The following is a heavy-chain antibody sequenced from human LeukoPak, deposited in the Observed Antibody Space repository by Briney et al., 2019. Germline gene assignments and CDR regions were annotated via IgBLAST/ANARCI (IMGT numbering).Heavy chain of an antibody. D-gene: IGHD6-19*01. Sequence: GGSLRLSCAASGFTFGSYAMSWVRQAPGKGLEWVSAISGSGGSTYYADSVRGRFTISRDNSKNTLYLQMNSLRAEDTAVYYCAKAFFSSGSDFDYWGQGTLVTVSS. J-gene: IGHJ4*02. CDR2: ISGSGGST. V-gene: IGHV3-23*01. CDR3: AKAFFSSGSDFDY. CDR1: GFTFGSYA.